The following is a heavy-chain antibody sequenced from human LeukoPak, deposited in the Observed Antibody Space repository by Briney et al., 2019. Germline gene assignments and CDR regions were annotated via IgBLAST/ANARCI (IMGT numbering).Heavy chain of an antibody. Sequence: GGSLRLSCAASGFTFCNYAMSWVRQAPGKGLEWVSVISASDGNTYYADSVKGRFTISRDNSKNALYLQMNSLRAEDTAVYYCAKGVSGNSPYYYYAMDVWGQGTTVTVSS. CDR2: ISASDGNT. V-gene: IGHV3-23*01. J-gene: IGHJ6*02. CDR1: GFTFCNYA. D-gene: IGHD4-23*01. CDR3: AKGVSGNSPYYYYAMDV.